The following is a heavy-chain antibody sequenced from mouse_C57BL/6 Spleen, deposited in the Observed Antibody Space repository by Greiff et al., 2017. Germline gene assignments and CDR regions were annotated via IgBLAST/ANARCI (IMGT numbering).Heavy chain of an antibody. V-gene: IGHV1-19*01. J-gene: IGHJ2*01. CDR1: GYTFTDYY. Sequence: VQLQQSGPVLVKPGASVKMSCKASGYTFTDYYMNWVKQSHGKSLEWIGVINPYNGGTSYNQKFKGKATLTVDKSSSTAYMELNSLTSEDSEVYDCARGVSTTVVAPFDYWGQGTTLTVSS. CDR3: ARGVSTTVVAPFDY. CDR2: INPYNGGT. D-gene: IGHD1-1*01.